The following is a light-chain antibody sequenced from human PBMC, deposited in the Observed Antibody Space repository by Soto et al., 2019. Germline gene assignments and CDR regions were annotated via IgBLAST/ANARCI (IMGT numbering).Light chain of an antibody. CDR2: VNSDGSH. CDR3: QTWGTGIP. Sequence: QLVLTQSPSASASLGASVKLTCTLDSGHRNYAIAWHQQQPGKGPRYLMKVNSDGSHIQGDGIPGRFSGSSSGAERYLIISSVQSADEADYYCQTWGTGIPFGGGTKLTVL. V-gene: IGLV4-69*02. CDR1: SGHRNYA. J-gene: IGLJ3*02.